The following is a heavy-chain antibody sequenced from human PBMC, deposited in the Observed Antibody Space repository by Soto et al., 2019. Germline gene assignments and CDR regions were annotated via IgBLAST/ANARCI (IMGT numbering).Heavy chain of an antibody. D-gene: IGHD1-26*01. CDR2: IYYSGTT. V-gene: IGHV4-28*01. J-gene: IGHJ4*02. CDR1: GYSISSSNW. Sequence: QVQLQESGPGLVKPSDTLSLTCAVSGYSISSSNWWGWIRQPPGKGLEWIGYIYYSGTTYYNPSLRRRVTMSVDTTTNHVSLNLNSVTAVDTAVSYCARREIQGPIDYWGQGTLVTVSS. CDR3: ARREIQGPIDY.